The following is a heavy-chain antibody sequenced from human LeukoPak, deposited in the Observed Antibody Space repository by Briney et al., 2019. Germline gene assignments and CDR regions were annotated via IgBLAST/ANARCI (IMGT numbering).Heavy chain of an antibody. CDR2: IRSDGART. J-gene: IGHJ6*02. CDR1: GFIFSSFS. V-gene: IGHV3-48*04. CDR3: ARPYEPTLYYYYGMDV. D-gene: IGHD3-22*01. Sequence: GGSLRLSCAASGFIFSSFSMNWVRQAPGKGLEWVSYIRSDGARTDYTGAVKGRFTISRDNAKNSLYLQMNSLRVEDTAVYYCARPYEPTLYYYYGMDVWGQGTTVTVSS.